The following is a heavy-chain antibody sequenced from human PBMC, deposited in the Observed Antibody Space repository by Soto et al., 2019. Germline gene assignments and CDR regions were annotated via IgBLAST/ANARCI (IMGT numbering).Heavy chain of an antibody. J-gene: IGHJ4*02. CDR1: GGSISSSSYY. CDR2: IYYSGST. D-gene: IGHD5-12*01. Sequence: SETLSLTCTVSGGSISSSSYYWGWIRQPPGKGLEWIGSIYYSGSTYYNPSLKSRVTISVDTSKNQFSLKLSSVTAADTAVYYCAAYSGYDSPFDYWGQGTLVTVSS. CDR3: AAYSGYDSPFDY. V-gene: IGHV4-39*01.